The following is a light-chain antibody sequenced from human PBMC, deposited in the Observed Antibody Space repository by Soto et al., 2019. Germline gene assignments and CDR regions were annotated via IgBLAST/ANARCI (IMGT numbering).Light chain of an antibody. CDR3: QAWDSSTGV. CDR1: KLGDKY. CDR2: QDS. J-gene: IGLJ2*01. V-gene: IGLV3-1*01. Sequence: SSELTQPPSVSVSPGQTASITCSGDKLGDKYACWYQQKPGQSPVLDIYQDSKRPSGIPERFSGSNAGNTATLTIGGTQAMDEADYYCQAWDSSTGVFGGGTKLTVL.